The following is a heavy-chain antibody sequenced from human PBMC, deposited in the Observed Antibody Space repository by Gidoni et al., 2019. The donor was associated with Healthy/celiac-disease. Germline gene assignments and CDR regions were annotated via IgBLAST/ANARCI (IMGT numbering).Heavy chain of an antibody. CDR3: ARDYDFWSGYYTEPREYGMDV. J-gene: IGHJ6*02. V-gene: IGHV3-11*06. CDR2: ISSSSSYT. Sequence: QVQLVESGGGLVKPGGSLRLSCAASGFTFSDYYMSWIRQAPGKGLEWVSYISSSSSYTNYADSVKGRFTISRDNAKNSLYLQMNSLRAEDTAVYYCARDYDFWSGYYTEPREYGMDVWGQGTTVTVSS. D-gene: IGHD3-3*01. CDR1: GFTFSDYY.